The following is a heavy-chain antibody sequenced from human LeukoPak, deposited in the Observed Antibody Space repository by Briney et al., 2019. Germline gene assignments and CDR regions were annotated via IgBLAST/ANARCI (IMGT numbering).Heavy chain of an antibody. J-gene: IGHJ3*02. CDR3: AGIGQYQLLPHAFDI. D-gene: IGHD2-2*01. CDR2: IYTSGST. Sequence: SETLSLTCTVSGGSISSYYWSWIRQPAGKGLEWIGRIYTSGSTNYNPSLKSRVTMSVDTSKNQFSLKLSSVTAADTAVYYCAGIGQYQLLPHAFDIWGQGTMVTVSS. V-gene: IGHV4-4*07. CDR1: GGSISSYY.